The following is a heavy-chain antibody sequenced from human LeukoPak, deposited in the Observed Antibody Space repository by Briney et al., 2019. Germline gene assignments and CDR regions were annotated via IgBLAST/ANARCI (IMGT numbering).Heavy chain of an antibody. CDR1: GFTFSSYA. Sequence: PGRSLRLSCAASGFTFSSYAMHWVRQAPGKGLEWVAVISYDGSNKYYADSVKGRFTISRDHSKNTLYLQMNSLRAEDTAVYYCAKASVRGQLWFGAYYFDYWGQGTLVTVSS. CDR3: AKASVRGQLWFGAYYFDY. V-gene: IGHV3-30-3*01. J-gene: IGHJ4*02. D-gene: IGHD5-18*01. CDR2: ISYDGSNK.